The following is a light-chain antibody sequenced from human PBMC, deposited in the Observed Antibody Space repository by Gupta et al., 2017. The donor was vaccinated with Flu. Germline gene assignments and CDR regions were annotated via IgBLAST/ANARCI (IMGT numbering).Light chain of an antibody. CDR2: QAS. J-gene: IGKJ4*01. CDR3: QQYKSFSPLT. V-gene: IGKV1-5*03. CDR1: QSISTW. Sequence: DIQMTQSPSTLSASVGDRVTITCRASQSISTWLAWYQQKPGKAPNPLIYQASNLEPGVPSRFSGSGSGTEFTLTISGLQPDDFATYYCQQYKSFSPLTFGGGTKVEIK.